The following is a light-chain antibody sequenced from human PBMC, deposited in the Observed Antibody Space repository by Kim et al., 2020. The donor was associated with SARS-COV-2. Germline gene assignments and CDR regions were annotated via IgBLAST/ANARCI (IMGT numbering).Light chain of an antibody. V-gene: IGKV1-33*01. CDR1: RHIHSY. CDR3: QQYGNLPLT. J-gene: IGKJ3*01. CDR2: DAT. Sequence: GSIGDRVTIACQASRHIHSYLNWYQHKPGKAPKLLIYDATNLQTGVPSRFSGSGYGTDFTFTISGLQPEDFATYYCQQYGNLPLTFGPGTKVDIK.